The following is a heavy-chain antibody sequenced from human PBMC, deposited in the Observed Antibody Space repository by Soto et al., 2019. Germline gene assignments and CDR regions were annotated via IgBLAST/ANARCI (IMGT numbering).Heavy chain of an antibody. CDR1: GFTFSSYW. J-gene: IGHJ4*02. CDR3: ASASIAVAGIY. V-gene: IGHV3-74*01. Sequence: GGSLRLSCAASGFTFSSYWMHWVRQAPGKGLVWVSRINSDGSSTSYADSVKGRFTISRDNAKNTLYLQMNSLRAEDTVVYYCASASIAVAGIYWGQGTLVTVSS. CDR2: INSDGSST. D-gene: IGHD6-19*01.